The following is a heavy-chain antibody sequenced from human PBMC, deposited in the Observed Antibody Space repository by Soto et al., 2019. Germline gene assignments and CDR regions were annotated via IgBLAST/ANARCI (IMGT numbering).Heavy chain of an antibody. CDR2: ISSTSVYM. CDR1: GFTFSTYN. V-gene: IGHV3-21*01. J-gene: IGHJ4*02. D-gene: IGHD5-12*01. CDR3: ASGWLRDPWMY. Sequence: EVQLVESGGGLVKPGGSLRLSCAASGFTFSTYNMNWVRQAPGKGLEWVASISSTSVYMYYANSLKGRFTISRANAKSSLSLQVNSLRAEDTAVYYCASGWLRDPWMYWGQGTLVTVSS.